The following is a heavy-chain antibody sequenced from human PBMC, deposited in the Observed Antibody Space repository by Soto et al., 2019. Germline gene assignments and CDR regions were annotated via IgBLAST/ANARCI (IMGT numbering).Heavy chain of an antibody. CDR2: ISSSSSYI. V-gene: IGHV3-21*01. CDR1: GFTFSSYS. J-gene: IGHJ4*02. CDR3: ARGPRLEQWLIMY. D-gene: IGHD6-19*01. Sequence: EVQLVESGGGLVKPGGSLRLSCAASGFTFSSYSMNWVRQAPGKGLEWVSSISSSSSYIYYADSVKGRFTISRDNAKNSLYLQMNSLRAEDTAVYYCARGPRLEQWLIMYWGQGTLVTVSS.